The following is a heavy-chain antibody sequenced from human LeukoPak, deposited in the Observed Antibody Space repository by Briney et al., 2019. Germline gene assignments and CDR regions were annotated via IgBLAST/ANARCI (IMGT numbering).Heavy chain of an antibody. CDR3: ASVEATVTHYFDY. CDR2: ISSSSSYI. J-gene: IGHJ4*02. Sequence: GGSLRLSCAASGFTFSSYSMNWVRQAPGKGLEWVSSISSSSSYIYYADSVKGRLTISRDNAKKSLYLQMNSLRAEDTAVYYCASVEATVTHYFDYWGQGTLVTVSS. V-gene: IGHV3-21*01. CDR1: GFTFSSYS. D-gene: IGHD4-17*01.